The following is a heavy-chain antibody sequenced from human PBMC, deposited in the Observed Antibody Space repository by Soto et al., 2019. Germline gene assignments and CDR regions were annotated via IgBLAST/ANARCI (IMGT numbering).Heavy chain of an antibody. V-gene: IGHV3-30*18. J-gene: IGHJ6*02. D-gene: IGHD5-12*01. Sequence: QVQLVESGGGVVQPGRSLRLSCAASGFTFSSYGMHWVRQAPGKGLEWVAVISYDGSNKYYADSVKDRFTISRDNSKNTLYLQMNSLRAEDTAVYYCAKDQGGYDQYLLLFSYGMDVWGQGTTVTVSS. CDR1: GFTFSSYG. CDR2: ISYDGSNK. CDR3: AKDQGGYDQYLLLFSYGMDV.